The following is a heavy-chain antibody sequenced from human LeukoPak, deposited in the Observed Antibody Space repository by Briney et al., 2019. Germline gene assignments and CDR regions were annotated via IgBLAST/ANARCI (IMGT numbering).Heavy chain of an antibody. J-gene: IGHJ4*02. D-gene: IGHD2-2*01. CDR2: IIPILGIA. CDR3: ASDIVVVPAARSNPLDY. V-gene: IGHV1-69*02. CDR1: GGTFSSYT. Sequence: SVKFSCKASGGTFSSYTISWVRQAPGQGLEWMGRIIPILGIANYAQKFQGRVTITADKSTSTAYMELSSLRSEDTAVYYCASDIVVVPAARSNPLDYWGQGTLVTVSS.